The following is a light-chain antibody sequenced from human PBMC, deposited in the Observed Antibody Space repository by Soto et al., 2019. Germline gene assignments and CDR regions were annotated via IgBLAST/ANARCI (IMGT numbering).Light chain of an antibody. CDR2: AAS. CDR1: QTMNNY. Sequence: DIQMTQSPSSLSASVGDRVTITCRASQTMNNYLNWYQQKPGKAPKLLIYAASSLQSGVPSRFSGSGFGTDVTLTITSLQPEDFATYYCQQTNSKPWKFGQGSRVEIK. V-gene: IGKV1-39*01. CDR3: QQTNSKPWK. J-gene: IGKJ1*01.